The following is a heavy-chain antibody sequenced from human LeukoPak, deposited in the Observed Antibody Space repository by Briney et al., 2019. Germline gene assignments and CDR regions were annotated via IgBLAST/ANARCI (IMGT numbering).Heavy chain of an antibody. CDR2: IYYSGST. V-gene: IGHV4-59*01. J-gene: IGHJ4*02. D-gene: IGHD3-10*01. Sequence: SETLSLTCTVSGGSISSYYWSWIRQPPGKGLEWIGYIYYSGSTNYNPSLKSRVTISVDTSKNQFSLKLSSVTAADTAVYYCARGAPLWFGELWASFDYWGLGTLVTVSS. CDR1: GGSISSYY. CDR3: ARGAPLWFGELWASFDY.